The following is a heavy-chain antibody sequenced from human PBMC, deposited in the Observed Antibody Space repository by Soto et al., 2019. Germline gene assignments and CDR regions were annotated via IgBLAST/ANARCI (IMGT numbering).Heavy chain of an antibody. CDR3: ARGGGSSSPRYYYYGMDV. Sequence: EVQLVESGGGLVKPGGSLRLSCAASGFTFSSYSMNWVRQAPGKGLEWVSSISSSSSYIYYADSVKGRFTISRDNAKNSLYLQMNSLGAEDTAVYYCARGGGSSSPRYYYYGMDVWGQGTTVTVSS. J-gene: IGHJ6*02. CDR1: GFTFSSYS. D-gene: IGHD6-6*01. CDR2: ISSSSSYI. V-gene: IGHV3-21*01.